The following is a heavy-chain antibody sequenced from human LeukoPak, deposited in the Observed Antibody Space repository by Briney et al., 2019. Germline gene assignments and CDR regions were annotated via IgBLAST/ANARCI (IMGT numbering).Heavy chain of an antibody. V-gene: IGHV4-39*02. D-gene: IGHD1-26*01. CDR3: VRDIGIFEIDY. CDR1: GGSIASGSYY. CDR2: VHSNGKT. Sequence: PSETLSLTCSVSGGSIASGSYYWGWVRQSPGKGLDWIGSVHSNGKTYYNPSLNNRLIISADTSTDQFSLRLSPVTAADTAVYFCVRDIGIFEIDYWGQGTLVTVSS. J-gene: IGHJ4*02.